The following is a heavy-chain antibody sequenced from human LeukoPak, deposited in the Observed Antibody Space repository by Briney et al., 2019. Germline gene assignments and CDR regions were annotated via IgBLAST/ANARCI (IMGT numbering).Heavy chain of an antibody. J-gene: IGHJ4*02. CDR3: VKKYGSGSHYDY. CDR1: GFTFSNYP. Sequence: GGSLRLSCSASGFTFSNYPMHWVRQAPGKGLEYVSAITGNGDNTDYADSVKGRFTISRDNSTNTLYLQMSSLRADDTAVYYCVKKYGSGSHYDYWGQGTLVTVSS. D-gene: IGHD3-10*01. V-gene: IGHV3-64D*06. CDR2: ITGNGDNT.